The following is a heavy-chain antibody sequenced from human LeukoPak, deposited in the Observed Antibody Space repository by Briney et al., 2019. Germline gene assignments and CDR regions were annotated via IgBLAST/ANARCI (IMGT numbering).Heavy chain of an antibody. CDR1: GFTFSSYA. V-gene: IGHV3-23*01. J-gene: IGHJ4*02. CDR3: AMDTAMHMGY. Sequence: GGSLRLSCAASGFTFSSYAMSWVRQAPGKGLEWVSAISGSGGITYYADSVKGRFTISRDNAKNTLYLQMDSLRAEDTATYYCAMDTAMHMGYWGQGTLVTVSS. D-gene: IGHD5-18*01. CDR2: ISGSGGIT.